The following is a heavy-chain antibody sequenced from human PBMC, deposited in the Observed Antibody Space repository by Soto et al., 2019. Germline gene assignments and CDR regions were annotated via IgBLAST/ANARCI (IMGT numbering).Heavy chain of an antibody. D-gene: IGHD6-13*01. V-gene: IGHV4-59*01. CDR1: GGSISSYY. CDR3: ARGGTAARTGNYYYYMDV. CDR2: IYYSGST. J-gene: IGHJ6*03. Sequence: SETLSLTCTVSGGSISSYYWSWIRQPPGKGLEWIGYIYYSGSTNYNPSLKSRVTISVDTSKNQFSLKLSSVTAADTAVYYCARGGTAARTGNYYYYMDVWGKGTTVTVSS.